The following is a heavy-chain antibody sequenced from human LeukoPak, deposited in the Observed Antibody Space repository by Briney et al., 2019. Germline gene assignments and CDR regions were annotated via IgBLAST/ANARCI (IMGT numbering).Heavy chain of an antibody. Sequence: ASVNVSFKASGYTFTIYDINWVRQATGQGLEWMGWMNPNSGNTGYAQKFQGRVTITRNTSISTAYMELSSLRSEDTAVYYCASSIAAAGTAAFDIWGQGTRVTVSS. CDR2: MNPNSGNT. V-gene: IGHV1-8*01. CDR3: ASSIAAAGTAAFDI. CDR1: GYTFTIYD. D-gene: IGHD6-13*01. J-gene: IGHJ3*02.